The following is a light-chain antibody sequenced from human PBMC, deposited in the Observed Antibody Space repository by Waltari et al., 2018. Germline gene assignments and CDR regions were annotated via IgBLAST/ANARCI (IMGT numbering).Light chain of an antibody. Sequence: DIVLTQSPDSLAVSLGERATIKCKSSHSALYGSNNEHAIAWYQHKAGQPPKLLIYWSSTRASGVPDRFSGSGSGTDFTLTISGLQAEDVAVYFCHQYSAFPIAFGQGTRLEIK. V-gene: IGKV4-1*01. CDR1: HSALYGSNNEHA. CDR2: WSS. J-gene: IGKJ5*01. CDR3: HQYSAFPIA.